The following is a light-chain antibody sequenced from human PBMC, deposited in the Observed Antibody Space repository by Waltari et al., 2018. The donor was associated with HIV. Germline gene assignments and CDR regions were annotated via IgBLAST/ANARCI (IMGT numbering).Light chain of an antibody. CDR2: AAS. CDR3: QQSYSTPYT. J-gene: IGKJ2*01. CDR1: PSISSY. V-gene: IGKV1-39*01. Sequence: DTQMTQSPSSLSASVGDRVTITCRASPSISSYLNWYQQKPGKAPKLLIYAASSLQSGVPSRFSGSGSGTDFTLTISSLQPEDFATYYCQQSYSTPYTFGQGTKLEIK.